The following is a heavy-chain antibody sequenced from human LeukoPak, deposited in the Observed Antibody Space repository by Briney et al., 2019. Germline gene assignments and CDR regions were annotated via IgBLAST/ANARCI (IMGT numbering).Heavy chain of an antibody. CDR3: ARNYYYRFDY. CDR1: GFTFTSYC. V-gene: IGHV3-7*01. D-gene: IGHD3-10*01. CDR2: IKQDGSVK. Sequence: GGSLRLSCAASGFTFTSYCMTWVRQAPGKGLEWVANIKQDGSVKNYVDSLRGRFTISRDNAKDSLYLQMNSLRAEDTAVYFCARNYYYRFDYWGQGTLVAVSS. J-gene: IGHJ4*02.